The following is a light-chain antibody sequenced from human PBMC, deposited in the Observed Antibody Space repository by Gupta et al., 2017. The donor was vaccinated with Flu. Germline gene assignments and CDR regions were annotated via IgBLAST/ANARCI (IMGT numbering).Light chain of an antibody. CDR1: SNNVGNQG. CDR2: RNN. J-gene: IGLJ3*02. V-gene: IGLV10-54*04. CDR3: SAWDSSRNEAV. Sequence: QAGLTQPPSVSKGLRQPATLTCTGNSNNVGNQGAAWLQQHQGHPPKVLSDRNNNRPSGIPEGFSASRSGNTASLTITGLQAEDGADYYWSAWDSSRNEAVFGGGTKVTVL.